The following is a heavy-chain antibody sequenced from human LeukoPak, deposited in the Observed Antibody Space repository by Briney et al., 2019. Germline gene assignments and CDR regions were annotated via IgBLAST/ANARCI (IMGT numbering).Heavy chain of an antibody. CDR2: ISSSGSSYI. CDR3: AREGDYSSSSAFGYYFDY. D-gene: IGHD6-6*01. CDR1: GFTFSTYS. J-gene: IGHJ4*02. Sequence: GGSLRLSCAASGFTFSTYSMSWVRQAPGKGLEWVSSISSSGSSYIYYADSVKGRFTISRDNAKNSLYLQMNSLRAEDTAVYYCAREGDYSSSSAFGYYFDYWGQGTLVTVSS. V-gene: IGHV3-21*01.